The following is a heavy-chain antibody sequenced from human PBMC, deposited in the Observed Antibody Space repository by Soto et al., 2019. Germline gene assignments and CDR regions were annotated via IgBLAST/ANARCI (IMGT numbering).Heavy chain of an antibody. CDR1: GFTFTSSA. Sequence: SVKVSCKASGFTFTSSAVQWVRQARGQRLEWIGWIGVYSGNTNYAQKLQERVTITTDTSTSTAYMELRSLRSDDTAVYYCARGEIPSGTDYWGQGTLVTVSS. CDR2: IGVYSGNT. D-gene: IGHD3-10*01. V-gene: IGHV1-58*01. CDR3: ARGEIPSGTDY. J-gene: IGHJ4*02.